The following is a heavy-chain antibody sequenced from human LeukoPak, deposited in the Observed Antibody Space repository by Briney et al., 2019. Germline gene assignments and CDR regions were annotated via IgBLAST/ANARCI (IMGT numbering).Heavy chain of an antibody. Sequence: PGGSLRLSCAASGFTFSSYSMSWVRQAPGKGLEWVSSITATSTSIYYADSLKGRLTISRDNAKNSLYLQMNSLRAEDTAVYYCARVPFGVISYYYYMDVWGKGTTVTISS. CDR1: GFTFSSYS. D-gene: IGHD3-10*01. CDR2: ITATSTSI. J-gene: IGHJ6*03. V-gene: IGHV3-21*01. CDR3: ARVPFGVISYYYYMDV.